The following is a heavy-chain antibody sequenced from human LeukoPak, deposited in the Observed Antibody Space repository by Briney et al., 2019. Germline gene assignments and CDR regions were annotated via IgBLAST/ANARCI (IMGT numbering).Heavy chain of an antibody. J-gene: IGHJ3*02. V-gene: IGHV1-2*02. CDR1: GYTFTSYY. D-gene: IGHD3-10*01. CDR2: INPHNGDT. Sequence: ASVKVSCKASGYTFTSYYIHWVRQAPGQGLEWMGWINPHNGDTNYEQMFQGRVTMTRDTSISTAYMELSSLRSEDMAVYYCARSWFGELSYAFDIWGQGTMVTVSS. CDR3: ARSWFGELSYAFDI.